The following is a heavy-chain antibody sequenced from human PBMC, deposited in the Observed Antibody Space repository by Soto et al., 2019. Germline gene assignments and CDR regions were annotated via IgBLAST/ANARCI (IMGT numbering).Heavy chain of an antibody. CDR3: YGSEVMGYYYYYMDV. CDR2: IYYSGST. CDR1: GGSISSSSYY. V-gene: IGHV4-39*01. Sequence: KPSETLSLTCTVSGGSISSSSYYWGWIRQPPGKGLEWIGSIYYSGSTYYNPSLKSRVTISVDTSKNQFSLKLSSVTAADTAVYYCYGSEVMGYYYYYMDVWGKGTTVTVSS. J-gene: IGHJ6*03. D-gene: IGHD3-10*01.